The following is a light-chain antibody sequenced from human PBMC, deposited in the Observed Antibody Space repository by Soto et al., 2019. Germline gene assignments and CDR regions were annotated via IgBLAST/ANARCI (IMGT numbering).Light chain of an antibody. CDR1: TSNIGTNY. CDR2: EDY. CDR3: AAWDISLTGGV. Sequence: QSVLTQPPSVSAAPGQRVTISCSGTTSNIGTNYVSWYQQFPGTAPKLLIHEDYKRPSAIPDRFSGSKSGTSATLGITGLQTGDEADYYCAAWDISLTGGVFGGGTKLTVL. J-gene: IGLJ2*01. V-gene: IGLV1-51*02.